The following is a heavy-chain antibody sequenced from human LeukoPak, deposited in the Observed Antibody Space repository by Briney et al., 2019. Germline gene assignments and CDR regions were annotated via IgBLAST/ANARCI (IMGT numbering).Heavy chain of an antibody. D-gene: IGHD5-18*01. CDR3: AKHHSATWPFHDS. J-gene: IGHJ4*02. V-gene: IGHV3-30*02. CDR2: IRHDGTTQ. CDR1: GFRFNKFG. Sequence: PGGSLRLSCAASGFRFNKFGMHWVRQALDKGLEWVAFIRHDGTTQYYTDSVKGRFIISRDDSKNTVSLQMNSLRVDDTAFYYCAKHHSATWPFHDSWGQGTLVTVSS.